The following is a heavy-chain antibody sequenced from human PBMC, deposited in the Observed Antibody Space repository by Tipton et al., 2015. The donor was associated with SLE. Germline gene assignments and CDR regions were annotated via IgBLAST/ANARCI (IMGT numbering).Heavy chain of an antibody. Sequence: LSLTCAASGFTFSSYEMNWVRQAPGKGLEWVSYISTSGSTIYYADSVKGRFTISRDNAKNSLFLQMNSLRAEDTAIYYCARVAWFGEDWGQGTLVTVSS. J-gene: IGHJ4*02. CDR3: ARVAWFGED. CDR2: ISTSGSTI. CDR1: GFTFSSYE. D-gene: IGHD3-10*01. V-gene: IGHV3-48*03.